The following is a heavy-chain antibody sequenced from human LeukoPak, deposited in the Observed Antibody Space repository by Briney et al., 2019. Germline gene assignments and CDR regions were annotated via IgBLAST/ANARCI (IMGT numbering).Heavy chain of an antibody. J-gene: IGHJ4*02. CDR1: GMRFSDFY. CDR2: ISSNGNII. V-gene: IGHV3-11*01. CDR3: ASGGRAYNF. D-gene: IGHD1-14*01. Sequence: PGGSLRLSCAASGMRFSDFYMSWMRQAPGKGLEWISFISSNGNIIHYADSAKGRFTISRDNAKNSLYLHMDSLRVKDTATYYCASGGRAYNFWGPGTAVTVSS.